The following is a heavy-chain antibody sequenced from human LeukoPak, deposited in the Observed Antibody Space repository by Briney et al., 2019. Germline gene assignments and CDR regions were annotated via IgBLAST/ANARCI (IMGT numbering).Heavy chain of an antibody. CDR1: GFTFDDYA. V-gene: IGHV3-43*02. J-gene: IGHJ1*01. D-gene: IGHD3-22*01. CDR3: ARHYYDSRGYLAEYFQH. CDR2: ISGDGGST. Sequence: GGSLRLSCAASGFTFDDYAMHWVRQAPGKGLEWVSLISGDGGSTYYADSVKGRFTISRDNSKNSLYLQMNSLRTEDTALYYCARHYYDSRGYLAEYFQHWGQGTLVTVSS.